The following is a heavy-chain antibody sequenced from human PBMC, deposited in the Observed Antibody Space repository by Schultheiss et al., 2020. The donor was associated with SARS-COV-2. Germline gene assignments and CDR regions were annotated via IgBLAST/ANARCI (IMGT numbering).Heavy chain of an antibody. CDR2: RHFSGST. J-gene: IGHJ2*01. CDR3: ARAERRWLQLNGWYFDL. V-gene: IGHV4-59*01. Sequence: GSLRLSCTVSGGSITTYYWSWFRQPPGKGLERIGCRHFSGSTKYSSSFKSRVTISVDTSKNQFSLKLSSVTAADTAVYYCARAERRWLQLNGWYFDLWGRGTLVTVSS. D-gene: IGHD5-24*01. CDR1: GGSITTYY.